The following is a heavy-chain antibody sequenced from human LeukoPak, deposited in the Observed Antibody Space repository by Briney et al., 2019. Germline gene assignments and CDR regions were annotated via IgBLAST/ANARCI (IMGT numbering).Heavy chain of an antibody. D-gene: IGHD4-17*01. CDR3: ARDSGGDSGRALGY. V-gene: IGHV4-31*03. CDR1: GGSISSGGYY. Sequence: PSETLSLTCTVSGGSISSGGYYWSWIRQHPGKGLEWIGYIYYSGSTYYNPSLKSRGTISVDTSKNQFSLKLSSVTAADTAVYYCARDSGGDSGRALGYWGQGTLVTVSS. CDR2: IYYSGST. J-gene: IGHJ4*02.